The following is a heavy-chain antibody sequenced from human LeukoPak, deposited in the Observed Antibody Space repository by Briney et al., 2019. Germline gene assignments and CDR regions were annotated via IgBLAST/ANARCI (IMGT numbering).Heavy chain of an antibody. D-gene: IGHD5-24*01. CDR2: IYYSGNT. J-gene: IGHJ4*02. V-gene: IGHV4-31*03. Sequence: SETLSLTCTVSGLSISSGPYYWRWIRQHPEKGLEWIGHIYYSGNTYYNPSLKSRITISEDTSKNQFSLILSSVTGADTAVYYCARGLGELATVPDSWGQGTLVTVSS. CDR3: ARGLGELATVPDS. CDR1: GLSISSGPYY.